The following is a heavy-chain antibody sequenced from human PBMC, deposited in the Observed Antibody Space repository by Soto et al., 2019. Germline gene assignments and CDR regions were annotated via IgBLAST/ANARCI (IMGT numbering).Heavy chain of an antibody. Sequence: ASVKVSCKASGYTFTSYDINWVRQATGQGLEWMGRMNPNSGNTGYALKFQGRVTMTRNTSISTAYMELSSLRSEDTAVYYCARGRNDFWSGYDYYYYMDVWGKGTTVTVSS. J-gene: IGHJ6*03. CDR3: ARGRNDFWSGYDYYYYMDV. CDR1: GYTFTSYD. D-gene: IGHD3-3*01. CDR2: MNPNSGNT. V-gene: IGHV1-8*01.